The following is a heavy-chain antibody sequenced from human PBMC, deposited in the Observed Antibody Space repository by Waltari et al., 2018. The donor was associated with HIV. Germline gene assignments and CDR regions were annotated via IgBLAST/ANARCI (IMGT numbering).Heavy chain of an antibody. V-gene: IGHV3-15*01. CDR3: TTPQDLITMVRGVIITEGVVDY. Sequence: EVQLVESGGGLVKPGGSLRLSCAATGFTFSNAWMRWVRQAPGKGLDWVGRIKSKTDGGTTDYAAPVKGRFTISRDDSKNTLYLQMNSLKTEDTAVYYCTTPQDLITMVRGVIITEGVVDYWGQGTLVTVSS. D-gene: IGHD3-10*01. CDR2: IKSKTDGGTT. CDR1: GFTFSNAW. J-gene: IGHJ4*02.